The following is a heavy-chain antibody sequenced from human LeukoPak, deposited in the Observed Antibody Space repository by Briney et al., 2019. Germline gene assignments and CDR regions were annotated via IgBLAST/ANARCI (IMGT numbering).Heavy chain of an antibody. CDR3: ARGRLRWYWESPDAIDG. V-gene: IGHV4-31*02. CDR1: GSSISNCCYY. Sequence: PSETLALTWSVSGSSISNCCYYWSRIRPHPGEGMEWIGYIYVSESTYYNPSLKTRVTIPVNTSKNQQSLKLSAVTAADTAVYYCARGRLRWYWESPDAIDGCGQGTMVTVS. J-gene: IGHJ3*01. CDR2: IYVSEST. D-gene: IGHD3-10*01.